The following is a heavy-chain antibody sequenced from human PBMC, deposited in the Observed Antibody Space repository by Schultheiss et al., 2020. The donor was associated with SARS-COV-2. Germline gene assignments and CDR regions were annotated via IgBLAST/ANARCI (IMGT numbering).Heavy chain of an antibody. CDR2: IYYSGST. CDR1: GGSISSGGYY. CDR3: ARGRYYYYYGMDV. Sequence: SETLSLTCTVSGGSISSGGYYWSWIRQHPGKGLEWIGYIYYSGSTYYNPSLKSRVTISVDKSKNQFSLKLSSVTAADTAVYYCARGRYYYYYGMDVWGQGTTVTVSS. J-gene: IGHJ6*02. V-gene: IGHV4-31*03.